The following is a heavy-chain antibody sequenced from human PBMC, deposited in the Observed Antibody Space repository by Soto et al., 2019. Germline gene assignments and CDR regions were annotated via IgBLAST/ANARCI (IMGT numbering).Heavy chain of an antibody. D-gene: IGHD3-22*01. CDR3: ARVPVLLSSGNFDY. J-gene: IGHJ4*02. V-gene: IGHV3-30-3*01. CDR2: ISFDGSNK. CDR1: GFTFSSYA. Sequence: QVQLVESGGGVVQPGRSLRLSCAASGFTFSSYAMHWVRQAPGKGLEWVAVISFDGSNKYYADSVKGRFTISRDNSKNTLYLQMNSLRAEDTAVYYCARVPVLLSSGNFDYWGQGTLVTVSS.